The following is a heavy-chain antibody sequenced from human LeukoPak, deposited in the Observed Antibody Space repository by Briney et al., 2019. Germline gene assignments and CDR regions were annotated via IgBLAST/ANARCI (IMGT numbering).Heavy chain of an antibody. V-gene: IGHV3-7*01. CDR3: ARASSSWHDTNWFDP. D-gene: IGHD6-13*01. CDR1: GFTFSSYW. J-gene: IGHJ5*02. Sequence: PGGSLRLSCAASGFTFSSYWMSWVRQAPGKGLEWVANIKQDGSEKFYVDSVKGRFTISRDNAKNSLYLQMNSLRAEDTAVYYCARASSSWHDTNWFDPWGQGTLVTVSS. CDR2: IKQDGSEK.